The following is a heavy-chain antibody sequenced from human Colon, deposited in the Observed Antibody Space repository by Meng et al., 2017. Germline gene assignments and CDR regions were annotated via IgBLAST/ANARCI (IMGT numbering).Heavy chain of an antibody. V-gene: IGHV4-30-4*01. D-gene: IGHD4-17*01. CDR2: IYYSGST. CDR3: ARDRKHYGERGWFDP. CDR1: GGSICSGDYY. J-gene: IGHJ5*02. Sequence: VQLQESGPGLVQPSQPLSLTCTVSGGSICSGDYYWSWIRQPPGKGLEWIGYIYYSGSTYSNASLKSRVTISIDRSKNQFSLKLSSVTAADTAVYYCARDRKHYGERGWFDPWGQGTLVTVSS.